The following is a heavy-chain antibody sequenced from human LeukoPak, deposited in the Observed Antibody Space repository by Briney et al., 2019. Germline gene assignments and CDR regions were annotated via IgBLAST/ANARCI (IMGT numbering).Heavy chain of an antibody. V-gene: IGHV4-39*01. CDR1: GGSISSSNYY. CDR2: ISYSGNT. CDR3: ARLYGGSYLGYFDY. Sequence: SETLSLTCTVSGGSISSSNYYWGWIRQPPGKGLEWIGSISYSGNTYYNPSLKSRVTISVDPSKNQFSLKLTSVTAADTAVYYCARLYGGSYLGYFDYWGQGTLVSVSS. J-gene: IGHJ4*02. D-gene: IGHD1-26*01.